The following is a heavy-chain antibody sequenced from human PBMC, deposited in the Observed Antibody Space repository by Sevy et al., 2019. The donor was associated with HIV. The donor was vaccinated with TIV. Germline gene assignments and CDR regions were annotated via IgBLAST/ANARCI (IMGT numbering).Heavy chain of an antibody. J-gene: IGHJ6*03. CDR1: GFTFSSYW. V-gene: IGHV3-74*01. CDR3: ARESSWYEHYYYYMDV. Sequence: GGSLRLSCAASGFTFSSYWMHWLRQAPGKGLVWVSRINSDGSSTNYADSVKGRFTISRDSAKNTLYLQMNSLRAEDTAVYYCARESSWYEHYYYYMDVWGKGTTVTVSS. CDR2: INSDGSST. D-gene: IGHD6-13*01.